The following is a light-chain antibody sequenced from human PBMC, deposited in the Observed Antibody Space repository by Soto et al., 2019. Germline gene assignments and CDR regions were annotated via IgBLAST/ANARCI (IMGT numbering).Light chain of an antibody. CDR1: QHVTTTY. Sequence: IVLTQSPATLSLSPGERATLSCTASQHVTTTYIAWYQQKFGQAPRLLIYGASTRATGTPGRFTGGGFGTEFTITSSRVVPEDYAVYYCQQYDSSITFGGGTKVELK. CDR2: GAS. V-gene: IGKV3-20*01. J-gene: IGKJ4*01. CDR3: QQYDSSIT.